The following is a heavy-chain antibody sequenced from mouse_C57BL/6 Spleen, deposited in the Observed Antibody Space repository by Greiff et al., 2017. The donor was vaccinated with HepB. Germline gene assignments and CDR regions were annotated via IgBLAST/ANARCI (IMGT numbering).Heavy chain of an antibody. V-gene: IGHV1-22*01. Sequence: EVQLQQSGPELVKPGASVKMSCKASGYTFTDYNMHWVKQSHGKSLEWIGYINPNNGGTSYNQKFKGKATLTVNKSSSTAYMELRSLTSEDSAVYYCARRAYYSNLAWFAYWGQGTLVTVSA. J-gene: IGHJ3*01. CDR1: GYTFTDYN. CDR2: INPNNGGT. D-gene: IGHD2-5*01. CDR3: ARRAYYSNLAWFAY.